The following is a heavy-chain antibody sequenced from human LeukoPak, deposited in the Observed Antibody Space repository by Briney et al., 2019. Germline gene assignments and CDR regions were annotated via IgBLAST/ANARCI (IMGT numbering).Heavy chain of an antibody. V-gene: IGHV4-59*01. CDR2: IYYSGST. CDR1: GCSISSYY. Sequence: SETLSLTCTVSGCSISSYYWSWIRRPPGKGLEWIGYIYYSGSTNYNPSLKSRVTISVDTSKNQFSLKLSSVTAADTAVYYCAREGIAAAGTDYYYGMHVWGKGTTVTVSS. J-gene: IGHJ6*04. CDR3: AREGIAAAGTDYYYGMHV. D-gene: IGHD6-13*01.